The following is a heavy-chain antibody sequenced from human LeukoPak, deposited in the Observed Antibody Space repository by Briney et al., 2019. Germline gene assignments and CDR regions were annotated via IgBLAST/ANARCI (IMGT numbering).Heavy chain of an antibody. CDR3: ARRRAVGATTFDY. V-gene: IGHV4-59*08. Sequence: SETLSLTCTVSGGSISSYYWSWIRQPPGKGLEWIGYIYYSGSTNYNPSLKSRVTISVDTSKNQFSLKLSSVTAADTAVYYCARRRAVGATTFDYWGQGTLVSVSS. D-gene: IGHD1-26*01. J-gene: IGHJ4*02. CDR2: IYYSGST. CDR1: GGSISSYY.